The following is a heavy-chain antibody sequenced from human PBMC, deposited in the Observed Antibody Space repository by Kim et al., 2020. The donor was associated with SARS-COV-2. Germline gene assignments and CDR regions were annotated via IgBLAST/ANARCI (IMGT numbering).Heavy chain of an antibody. CDR1: GFIFSDYW. CDR3: ARSDNSGWHNEGY. CDR2: IKKDGSEK. J-gene: IGHJ4*02. Sequence: GGSLRLSCAASGFIFSDYWMSWVRQAPGKGLQWVANIKKDGSEKYYVDSVKGRFTISRDNAKNSLYLQMNSLRVEDTAVFYCARSDNSGWHNEGYWGQGTLATVSS. V-gene: IGHV3-7*01. D-gene: IGHD5-12*01.